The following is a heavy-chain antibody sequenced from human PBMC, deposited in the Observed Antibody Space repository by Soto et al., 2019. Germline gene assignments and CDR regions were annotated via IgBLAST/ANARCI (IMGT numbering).Heavy chain of an antibody. V-gene: IGHV3-30*18. J-gene: IGHJ6*02. Sequence: GGSLRLSCVASGFTFGSLGLHWVRQAPGKGMELVAVTSYNKTDEHYVYSVKGRFTITRDNDKSILYLQMNRLRPEDTAVYKYAKDIRTTYSDYGMDVWGQGTTVTVSS. D-gene: IGHD2-21*01. CDR1: GFTFGSLG. CDR3: AKDIRTTYSDYGMDV. CDR2: TSYNKTDE.